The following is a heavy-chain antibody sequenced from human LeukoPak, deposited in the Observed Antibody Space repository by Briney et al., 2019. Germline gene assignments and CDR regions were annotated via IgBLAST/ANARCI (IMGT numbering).Heavy chain of an antibody. Sequence: GGSLRLSCAASGFTFSSYAMCWVRQAPGKGLEWVSALSASGGNTYYADSVKGRFTISRDNSKNMLYLQMNSLRAEDTAVYYCAQMYVDTSRDRWPDFDSWGQGILVTVSS. V-gene: IGHV3-23*01. J-gene: IGHJ4*02. CDR3: AQMYVDTSRDRWPDFDS. D-gene: IGHD5-18*01. CDR1: GFTFSSYA. CDR2: LSASGGNT.